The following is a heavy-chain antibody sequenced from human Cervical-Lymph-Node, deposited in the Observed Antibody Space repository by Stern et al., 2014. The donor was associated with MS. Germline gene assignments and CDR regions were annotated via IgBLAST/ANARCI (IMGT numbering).Heavy chain of an antibody. CDR1: GFTFSGSA. Sequence: EVQLVESGGGLVQPGGSLKLSCAASGFTFSGSAMHWVRQASGKGLAWVGRIRSKANSYATAYAASVKGRFTISRDDSKNTAYLQMNSLKTEDTAVYYCTRRRIDSHGGLDYWGQGTLVTVSS. J-gene: IGHJ4*02. CDR2: IRSKANSYAT. D-gene: IGHD2-15*01. V-gene: IGHV3-73*02. CDR3: TRRRIDSHGGLDY.